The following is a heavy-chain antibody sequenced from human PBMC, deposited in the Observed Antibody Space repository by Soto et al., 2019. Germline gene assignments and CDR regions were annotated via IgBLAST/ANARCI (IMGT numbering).Heavy chain of an antibody. Sequence: EVELLESGGTLVEPGGSLKLSCAASGFTFSSYTMNWVRQSPGKGLEWLSGVSGSGASKYYADSVKGRFTISRDNSNNTLYLQMNSLRAEDTAVYYCAKATLRVVHPLVFDHWGQGSLVTVSS. V-gene: IGHV3-23*01. CDR2: VSGSGASK. J-gene: IGHJ4*02. CDR3: AKATLRVVHPLVFDH. CDR1: GFTFSSYT. D-gene: IGHD3-3*01.